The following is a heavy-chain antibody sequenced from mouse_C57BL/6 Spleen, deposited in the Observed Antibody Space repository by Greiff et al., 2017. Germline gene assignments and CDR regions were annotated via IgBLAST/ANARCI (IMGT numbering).Heavy chain of an antibody. CDR2: INPSSGYT. CDR1: VYTFTSYT. J-gene: IGHJ2*01. V-gene: IGHV1-4*01. Sequence: VQLQESGAELARPGASVKMSCKASVYTFTSYTMHWVKQRPGQGLEWIGYINPSSGYTKYNQKFKDKATLTADKSSSTAYMQLSSLTSEDSAVYYCARGGSGHFDYWGQGTTLTVSS. CDR3: ARGGSGHFDY.